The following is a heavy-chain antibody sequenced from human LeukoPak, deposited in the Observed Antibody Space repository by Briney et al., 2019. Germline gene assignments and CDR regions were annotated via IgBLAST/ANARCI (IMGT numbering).Heavy chain of an antibody. J-gene: IGHJ4*02. CDR3: QIMITFGGVIVSDY. CDR2: IKSKTDGGTT. V-gene: IGHV3-15*01. D-gene: IGHD3-16*02. CDR1: GLTFSNAW. Sequence: PGGSLRLSCAASGLTFSNAWMSWVRQAPGKGLEWVGRIKSKTDGGTTDYAAPVKGRFTISRDDSKNTLYLQMNSLKTEDTAVYYCQIMITFGGVIVSDYWGQGTLVTVSS.